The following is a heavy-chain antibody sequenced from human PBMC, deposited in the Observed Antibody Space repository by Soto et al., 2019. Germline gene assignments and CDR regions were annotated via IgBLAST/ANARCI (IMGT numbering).Heavy chain of an antibody. D-gene: IGHD5-18*01. J-gene: IGHJ4*02. V-gene: IGHV3-30*18. CDR1: GFTFSSYG. CDR3: AKDRIQLWFADY. Sequence: PGGSLRLSCVASGFTFSSYGMHWVRQAPGKGLEWVAVISYDGNNEYYADSVKGRFTISRDNSKNTLYLQMNSLRAEDTAVYYCAKDRIQLWFADYWGQGTLVTVSS. CDR2: ISYDGNNE.